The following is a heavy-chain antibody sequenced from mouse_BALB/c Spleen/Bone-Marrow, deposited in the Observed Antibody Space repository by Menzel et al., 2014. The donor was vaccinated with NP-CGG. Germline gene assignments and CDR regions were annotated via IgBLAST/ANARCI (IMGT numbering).Heavy chain of an antibody. J-gene: IGHJ3*01. CDR1: GYTFTSYW. V-gene: IGHV1S81*02. Sequence: VQLQQSGAELMKPGASVKLSCKASGYTFTSYWMHWVKQRPGQGLEWIGEINPSNGRTNYNEKFKSRATLTVDKSSSTAYMQLNSLTSEDSAVYYCARDYYDKGRSPYWGQGTLVIVSA. D-gene: IGHD2-4*01. CDR2: INPSNGRT. CDR3: ARDYYDKGRSPY.